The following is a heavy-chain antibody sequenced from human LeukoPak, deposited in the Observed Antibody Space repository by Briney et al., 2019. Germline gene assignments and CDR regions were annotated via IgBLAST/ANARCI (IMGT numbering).Heavy chain of an antibody. Sequence: GASVKVSCKASGDTFSSYAISWVRQAPGQGLEWMGGIIPIFGTANYAQKFQGRVTITADESTSTAYMELSSLRSEDTAVYYCARGSTTMIVVVTLDYWGQGTLVTVSS. CDR2: IIPIFGTA. CDR1: GDTFSSYA. CDR3: ARGSTTMIVVVTLDY. D-gene: IGHD3-22*01. V-gene: IGHV1-69*13. J-gene: IGHJ4*02.